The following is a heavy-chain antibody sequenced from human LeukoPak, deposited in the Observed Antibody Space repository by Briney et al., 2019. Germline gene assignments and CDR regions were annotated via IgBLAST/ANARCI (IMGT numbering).Heavy chain of an antibody. CDR3: VRDHAYAFDI. V-gene: IGHV3-48*01. CDR1: GLTFNNYA. J-gene: IGHJ3*02. CDR2: IRSRDGTV. Sequence: GGSLRLSCAASGLTFNNYAMSWVRQAPGKGLEWISYIRSRDGTVSYADSVKGRFTISTDTAKSSLFLQMNGLSADDTAVYYCVRDHAYAFDIWGQGTMVTVSS.